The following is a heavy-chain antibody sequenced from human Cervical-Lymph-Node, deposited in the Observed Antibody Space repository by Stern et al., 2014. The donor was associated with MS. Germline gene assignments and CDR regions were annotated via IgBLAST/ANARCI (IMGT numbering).Heavy chain of an antibody. CDR3: ATSTYGLVH. D-gene: IGHD3-10*01. V-gene: IGHV1-69*01. CDR2: LFPFFGTP. CDR1: GDTFDSYG. Sequence: QVQLVQSGTEVKKPGSSGKVSCKAAGDTFDSYGISWVRQAPGPGLWGMGVLFPFFGTPIYAQKFQGSIPMTADESTTTAYMDLTSLSVEDTAVYYCATSTYGLVHWGQGTLVTVSS. J-gene: IGHJ4*02.